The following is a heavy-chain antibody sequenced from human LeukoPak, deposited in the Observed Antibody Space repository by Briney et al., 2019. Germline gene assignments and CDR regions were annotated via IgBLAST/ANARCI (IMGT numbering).Heavy chain of an antibody. CDR1: GFSFSDYE. Sequence: GSLRLSCVVSGFSFSDYEMAWVRQAPGMGLEWIGYIYTSGSTNYNPSLKSRVTISVDTSKNQFSLKLSSVTAADTAVYYCARRRIAAAGSYFDYWGQGILVSVSS. D-gene: IGHD6-13*01. CDR2: IYTSGST. J-gene: IGHJ4*02. CDR3: ARRRIAAAGSYFDY. V-gene: IGHV4-4*09.